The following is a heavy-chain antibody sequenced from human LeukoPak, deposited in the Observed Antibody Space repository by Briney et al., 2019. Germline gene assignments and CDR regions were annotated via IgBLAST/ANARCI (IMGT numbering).Heavy chain of an antibody. Sequence: GGSLRLSCAASGFTFSSYAMHWVRQAPGKGLEWGAVISYDGSNKNYADSVKGRFTISGDNSKNTLYLQMNSLRAEDTAVYYCARGRLQSRGPYYDILTGSLYYYYMDVWGKGTTVTISS. J-gene: IGHJ6*03. CDR1: GFTFSSYA. CDR2: ISYDGSNK. CDR3: ARGRLQSRGPYYDILTGSLYYYYMDV. V-gene: IGHV3-30*04. D-gene: IGHD3-9*01.